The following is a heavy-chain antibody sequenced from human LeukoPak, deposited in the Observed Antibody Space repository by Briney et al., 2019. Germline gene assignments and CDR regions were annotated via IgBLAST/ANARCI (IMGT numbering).Heavy chain of an antibody. CDR2: IYYSGST. D-gene: IGHD3-3*01. CDR1: GGSISSYY. Sequence: SETLSLTCTVSGGSISSYYWSWIRQPPGKGLEWIGYIYYSGSTNYNPSLKSRVTISVGKSKNQFSLKLSSVTAADTAVYYCAHPSWGGYEVGDAFDIWGQGTMVTVSS. J-gene: IGHJ3*02. V-gene: IGHV4-59*12. CDR3: AHPSWGGYEVGDAFDI.